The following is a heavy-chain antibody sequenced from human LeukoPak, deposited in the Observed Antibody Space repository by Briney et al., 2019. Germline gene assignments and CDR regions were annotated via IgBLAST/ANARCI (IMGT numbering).Heavy chain of an antibody. V-gene: IGHV1-3*01. CDR3: ARLAGYYYGMDV. J-gene: IGHJ6*02. CDR2: INAGNGNT. D-gene: IGHD6-13*01. CDR1: GYTFTSYA. Sequence: ASVKVSCKASGYTFTSYAMHWVRQAPGQRLEWMGWINAGNGNTKYSQKFQGRVTITRDTSASTAYMELRSLRSDDTAVYYCARLAGYYYGMDVWGQGTTVTVSS.